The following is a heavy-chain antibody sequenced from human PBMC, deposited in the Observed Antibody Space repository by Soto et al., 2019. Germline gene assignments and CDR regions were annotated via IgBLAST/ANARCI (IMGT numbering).Heavy chain of an antibody. CDR3: ANRPLLWFGELPLDY. CDR1: GFTFSSYA. Sequence: EVQLLESGGGLVQPGGSLRLSCAASGFTFSSYAMSWVRQAPGKGLEWVSAISGSGGSTYYADSVKGRFTISRDNSKNTLYLQMNSLRAEDTAVYYCANRPLLWFGELPLDYWGQGTLVTVSS. D-gene: IGHD3-10*01. V-gene: IGHV3-23*01. J-gene: IGHJ4*02. CDR2: ISGSGGST.